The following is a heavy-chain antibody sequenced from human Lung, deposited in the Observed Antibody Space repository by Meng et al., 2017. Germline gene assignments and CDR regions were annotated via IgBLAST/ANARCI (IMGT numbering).Heavy chain of an antibody. D-gene: IGHD3-10*01. CDR1: GFSLSTSGVG. V-gene: IGHV2-5*02. Sequence: HITLQESGPPLGNPTQTLTRTCTFSGFSLSTSGVGVGWIRQPPGKALEWLALIYWDDDKRYSPSLKSRLTITKDTSKNQVVLTMTNMDPVDTATYYCAHSPSTYGSGSYIFDYWGQGTLVTVSS. J-gene: IGHJ4*02. CDR2: IYWDDDK. CDR3: AHSPSTYGSGSYIFDY.